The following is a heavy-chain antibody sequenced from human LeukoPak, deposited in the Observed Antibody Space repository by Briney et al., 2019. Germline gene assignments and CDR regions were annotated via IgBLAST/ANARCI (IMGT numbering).Heavy chain of an antibody. J-gene: IGHJ4*02. CDR2: IKQDGSEK. V-gene: IGHV3-7*03. CDR3: ARARDGYYGSGKNYYFDY. Sequence: GGSLRLSCAASRGTFSSYWMSWVGQAPGKGVEGVADIKQDGSEKYYVDSVKGRFTISRDNEKNSLYLQMNSLRAEDTAVYYCARARDGYYGSGKNYYFDYSGQGTLVTVSS. D-gene: IGHD3-10*01. CDR1: RGTFSSYW.